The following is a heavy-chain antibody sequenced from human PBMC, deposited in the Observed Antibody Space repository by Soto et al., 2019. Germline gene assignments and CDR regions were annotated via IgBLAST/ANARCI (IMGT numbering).Heavy chain of an antibody. CDR3: ARCLRYCTNGVCYFDAFDI. V-gene: IGHV1-69*13. Sequence: SVKVSFKAFGGTFSSYAISWLRQAPGQGLEWMGGIIPIFGTANYAQKFQGRVTITADESTSTAYMELSSLRSEDTAVYYCARCLRYCTNGVCYFDAFDIWGQGTMVTVSS. CDR1: GGTFSSYA. D-gene: IGHD2-8*01. CDR2: IIPIFGTA. J-gene: IGHJ3*02.